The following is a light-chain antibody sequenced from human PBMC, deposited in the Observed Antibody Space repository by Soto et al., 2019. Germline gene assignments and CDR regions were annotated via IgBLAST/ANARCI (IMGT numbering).Light chain of an antibody. CDR1: SSDVGGDNY. Sequence: QSALTQPPSASGSPGQSVAISCTGTSSDVGGDNYVSWYQQHPGKAPKLMIYEVNKRPSGVPDRFSGSKSGNTASLTVSGLQAEDEADYYCSSYAGSRNVFGTGTKLTVL. CDR2: EVN. CDR3: SSYAGSRNV. V-gene: IGLV2-8*01. J-gene: IGLJ1*01.